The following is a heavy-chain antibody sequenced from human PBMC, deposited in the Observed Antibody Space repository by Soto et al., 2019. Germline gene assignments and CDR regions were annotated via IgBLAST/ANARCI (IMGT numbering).Heavy chain of an antibody. Sequence: PGGSLRLSCAASGFTFSSYAMSWVRQAPGKGLEWVSAISGSGGSTYYADSVKGRFTISRDNSKNTLYLQMNSLRAEDTAVYYCARDLGYYDSSGYFDYWGQGTLVTAPQ. V-gene: IGHV3-23*01. J-gene: IGHJ4*02. CDR3: ARDLGYYDSSGYFDY. CDR2: ISGSGGST. CDR1: GFTFSSYA. D-gene: IGHD3-22*01.